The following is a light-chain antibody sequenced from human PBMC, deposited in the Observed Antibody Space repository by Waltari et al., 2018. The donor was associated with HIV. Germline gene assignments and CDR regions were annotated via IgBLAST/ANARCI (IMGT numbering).Light chain of an antibody. V-gene: IGLV1-51*02. CDR1: TPDICRNF. CDR3: GTWYSSLTGGPV. J-gene: IGLJ3*02. Sequence: QSVLPQPHSVPAAQGQDVPISGSGSTPDICRNFVPRYQPLPGTAPKLLIYENNKRPSGIPDRFSGFKSGTSATLGITGLQTGDEADYYCGTWYSSLTGGPVFGGGTKLTVL. CDR2: ENN.